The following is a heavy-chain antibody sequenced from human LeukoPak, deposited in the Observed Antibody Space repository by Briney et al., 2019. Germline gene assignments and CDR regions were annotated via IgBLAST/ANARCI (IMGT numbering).Heavy chain of an antibody. CDR2: IYTRGST. D-gene: IGHD1-26*01. J-gene: IGHJ3*02. CDR1: GGSISSYY. V-gene: IGHV4-4*07. CDR3: ARVGVGATPEGAFDI. Sequence: SETLSLTCTVSGGSISSYYWSWIRQPAGKGLEWIGRIYTRGSTNYNPSLKSRVTMSVDTSKNQFSLKLSPVTAADTAVYYCARVGVGATPEGAFDIWGQGTMVTVSS.